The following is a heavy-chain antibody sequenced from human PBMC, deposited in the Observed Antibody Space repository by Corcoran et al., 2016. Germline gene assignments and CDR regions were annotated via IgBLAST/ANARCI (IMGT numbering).Heavy chain of an antibody. Sequence: EVQLVESGGGLIQPGGSLRLSCAASGFTVSSNYMSWVRQAPGKGLEWVSVIYSGGSTYYADSVTGRFTISRDNSKNTLYLQMNSLSAEDTAVYYCATQRNYGFFDYWGQGTLVTVSS. CDR1: GFTVSSNY. CDR2: IYSGGST. J-gene: IGHJ4*02. V-gene: IGHV3-53*01. D-gene: IGHD1-7*01. CDR3: ATQRNYGFFDY.